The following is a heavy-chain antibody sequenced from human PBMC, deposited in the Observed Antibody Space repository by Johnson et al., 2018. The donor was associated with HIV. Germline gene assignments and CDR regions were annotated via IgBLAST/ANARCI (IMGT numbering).Heavy chain of an antibody. J-gene: IGHJ3*01. CDR3: ARGVSSGYYSNACDV. CDR2: IRSKPYSYAT. Sequence: VHLVESGGGLVQPGRSLRLSCAASGFTFNGSAMHWVRQASGKGLEWVGRIRSKPYSYATAYAASVTGRFTISRDESKNTAYVQMNSLRTEDTALYYCARGVSSGYYSNACDVWGHGTMATVSS. CDR1: GFTFNGSA. V-gene: IGHV3-73*01. D-gene: IGHD3-22*01.